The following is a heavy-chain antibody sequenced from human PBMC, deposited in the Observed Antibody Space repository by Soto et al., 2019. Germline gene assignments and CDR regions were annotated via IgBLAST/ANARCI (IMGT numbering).Heavy chain of an antibody. CDR2: ISGYNGNT. D-gene: IGHD1-1*01. Sequence: ASVKVSCKGSGYTFTSEGINWVRQAPGQGLEWMGWISGYNGNTNYAQKLQDRVTMTTDTSTSTAYMEPRSLRSDDTAVYYCARPIRGTYGMDVWGQGTTVTVSS. J-gene: IGHJ6*02. CDR1: GYTFTSEG. V-gene: IGHV1-18*01. CDR3: ARPIRGTYGMDV.